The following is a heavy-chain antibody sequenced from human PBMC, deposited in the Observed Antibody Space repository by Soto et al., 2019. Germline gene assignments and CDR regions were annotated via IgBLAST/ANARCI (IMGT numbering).Heavy chain of an antibody. V-gene: IGHV3-23*01. CDR1: GFTFSSYA. CDR2: ISVSGGST. CDR3: AKGMGGYRPPPLDFDY. J-gene: IGHJ4*02. D-gene: IGHD3-22*01. Sequence: EVQLLESGGGLVQPGGSLRLSCAASGFTFSSYAMSWVRQAPGKGLEWVSAISVSGGSTYYADSVKGRFTISRDKSKNTLYLQMNSLRAEDTAVYYCAKGMGGYRPPPLDFDYWGQGTLVTVSS.